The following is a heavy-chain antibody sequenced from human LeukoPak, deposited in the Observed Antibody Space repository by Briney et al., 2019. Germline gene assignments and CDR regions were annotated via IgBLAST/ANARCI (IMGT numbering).Heavy chain of an antibody. CDR3: ARGGRSGIHDKFDY. D-gene: IGHD1-26*01. CDR1: GFTFSSDA. V-gene: IGHV3-64*01. J-gene: IGHJ4*02. CDR2: ISSDGDRT. Sequence: GGSLRLSCAASGFTFSSDAMHWVRQAPGEGLEFVSGISSDGDRTYYVSSVRGRFIISRDNSKNTLDLQMGSLRGDDMAVYYCARGGRSGIHDKFDYWGQGTLVTVSS.